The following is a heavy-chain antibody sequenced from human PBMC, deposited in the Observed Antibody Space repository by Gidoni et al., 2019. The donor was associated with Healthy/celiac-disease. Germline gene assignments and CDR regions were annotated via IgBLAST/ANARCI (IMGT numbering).Heavy chain of an antibody. J-gene: IGHJ4*02. CDR3: GRECRITRFGWRDY. CDR2: VDPEEGET. CDR1: GYTFTDYY. D-gene: IGHD3-3*01. V-gene: IGHV1-69-2*01. Sequence: DHLVPSRADVKTPGAPLEPPFKASGYTFTDYYRPWVQQAPGKGLEWMGLVDPEEGETTYAEKFQGRVTIAADTTTHADYRELSSLRSEDTAVYYCGRECRITRFGWRDYWGQGTLVTVSS.